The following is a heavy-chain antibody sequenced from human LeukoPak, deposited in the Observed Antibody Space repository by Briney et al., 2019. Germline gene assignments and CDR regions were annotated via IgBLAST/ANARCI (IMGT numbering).Heavy chain of an antibody. J-gene: IGHJ6*03. CDR3: ARSHTYYYYYMDV. D-gene: IGHD2-21*01. CDR1: GGSISSYY. V-gene: IGHV4-59*01. Sequence: SETLSLTCTVSGGSISSYYWSWIRQTPGKGLEWIGYIYYSGSTNYNPSLKSRVTISVDTSKNQFSLKLSSVTAADTAVYYCARSHTYYYYYMDVWGKGTTVTVSS. CDR2: IYYSGST.